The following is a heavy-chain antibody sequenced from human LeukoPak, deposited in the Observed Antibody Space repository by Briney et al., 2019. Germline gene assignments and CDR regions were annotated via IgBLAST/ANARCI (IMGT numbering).Heavy chain of an antibody. CDR1: GFTVSSNY. CDR2: IYSGGST. Sequence: PGGSLRLSCAASGFTVSSNYMSWVRQAPGKGLEWVSVIYSGGSTYYADSVKGRFTISRDNSKNTLYLQMNSLRAEDTAVYYCARDFCGNGCWFDPWGQGTLVTVSS. D-gene: IGHD2-21*01. CDR3: ARDFCGNGCWFDP. V-gene: IGHV3-53*01. J-gene: IGHJ5*02.